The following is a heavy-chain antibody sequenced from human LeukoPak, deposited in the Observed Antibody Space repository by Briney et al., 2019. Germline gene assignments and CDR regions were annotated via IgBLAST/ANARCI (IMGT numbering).Heavy chain of an antibody. CDR1: ARSMSSYY. Sequence: SETLSLTCTLYARSMSSYYWSWIRQPAGKGLEWIGRIYSSGSSNYNPSLKSRVTMSVDTPKSQFSLKLSSVTDADIAVYYCARDWTYGGNSGFDYWGQGTLVTVSS. V-gene: IGHV4-4*07. D-gene: IGHD4-23*01. CDR2: IYSSGSS. J-gene: IGHJ4*02. CDR3: ARDWTYGGNSGFDY.